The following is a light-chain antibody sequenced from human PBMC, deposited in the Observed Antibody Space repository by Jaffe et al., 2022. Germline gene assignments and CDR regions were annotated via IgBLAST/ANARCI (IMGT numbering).Light chain of an antibody. CDR2: EVF. J-gene: IGKJ3*01. CDR3: MQGTHWPLT. Sequence: DVVMTQSPLSLPVTLGQPASISCRSSQSLVHSDGKTHLNWFQQRPGQSPRRLIYEVFKRDSGVPDRFSGSGSGTDFTLKISRVEAEDVGVYYCMQGTHWPLTFAPGTKVDFK. CDR1: QSLVHSDGKTH. V-gene: IGKV2-30*02.